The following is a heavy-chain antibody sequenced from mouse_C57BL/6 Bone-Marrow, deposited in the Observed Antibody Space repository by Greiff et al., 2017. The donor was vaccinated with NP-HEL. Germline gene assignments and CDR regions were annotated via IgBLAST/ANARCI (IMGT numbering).Heavy chain of an antibody. V-gene: IGHV5-4*01. CDR2: ISDGGSYT. J-gene: IGHJ4*01. D-gene: IGHD1-1*01. CDR1: GFTFSSYA. CDR3: ARDRGYGSSSLPMDY. Sequence: EVKVVESGGGLVKPGGSLKLSCAASGFTFSSYAMSWVRQTPEKRLEWVATISDGGSYTYYPDNVKGRFTISRDNAKNNLYLQMSHLKSEDTAMYYCARDRGYGSSSLPMDYWGQGTSVTVSS.